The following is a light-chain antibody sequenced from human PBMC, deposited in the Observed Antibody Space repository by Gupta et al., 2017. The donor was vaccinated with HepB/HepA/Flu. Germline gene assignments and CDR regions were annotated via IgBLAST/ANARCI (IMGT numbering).Light chain of an antibody. Sequence: QSGLTQPPSTSGAPGQRVNLSGSGSSSKIGNDIVNWYQQLPGTAPRLLIYWNNQRPSGVPDRFSGSKSDTSASLAISGLQAEDEADYYCAVNNGILFDWLFGGGTKLTVL. V-gene: IGLV1-44*01. CDR3: AVNNGILFDWL. CDR2: WNN. J-gene: IGLJ3*02. CDR1: SSKIGNDI.